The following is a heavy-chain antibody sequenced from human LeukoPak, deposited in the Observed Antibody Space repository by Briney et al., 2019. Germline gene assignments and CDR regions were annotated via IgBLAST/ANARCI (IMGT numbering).Heavy chain of an antibody. CDR1: GYTFTSYG. Sequence: ASVKVSCKASGYTFTSYGISWVRQAPGQGLEWMGWIIAYNGNTNYAQKLQGRVTMTTDTSTSTAYMELRSLRSDDTAVYYCARDRGPAHSGWHGPPSNWFDPWGQGTLVTVSS. V-gene: IGHV1-18*01. D-gene: IGHD6-19*01. J-gene: IGHJ5*02. CDR3: ARDRGPAHSGWHGPPSNWFDP. CDR2: IIAYNGNT.